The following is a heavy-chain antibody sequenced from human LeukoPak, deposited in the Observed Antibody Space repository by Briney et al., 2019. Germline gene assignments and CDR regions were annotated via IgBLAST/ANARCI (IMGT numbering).Heavy chain of an antibody. D-gene: IGHD3-22*01. V-gene: IGHV4-4*07. Sequence: SETLSLTCTVSGGSISSYYWSWIRQPAGKGLEWIGRIYTSGSTNYNPSLKSRDTMSVDTSKNQFSLKLSSVTAADTAVYYCARDEPFPDSSGYTLLDYWGQGTLVTVSS. CDR1: GGSISSYY. CDR3: ARDEPFPDSSGYTLLDY. CDR2: IYTSGST. J-gene: IGHJ4*02.